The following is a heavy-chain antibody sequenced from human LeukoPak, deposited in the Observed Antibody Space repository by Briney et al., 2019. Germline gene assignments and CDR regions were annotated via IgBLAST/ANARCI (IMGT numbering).Heavy chain of an antibody. Sequence: GGSLRLSCAASGFTFSSYAMHWVRQAPGKGLEWVAVISYDGSDKYYADSVKGRFTISRDNSKNTLYLQMNSLRAEDTAVYYCARHLDYGSSYSFYGMDVWGQGTTVTVSS. CDR1: GFTFSSYA. CDR3: ARHLDYGSSYSFYGMDV. V-gene: IGHV3-30*04. CDR2: ISYDGSDK. D-gene: IGHD6-6*01. J-gene: IGHJ6*02.